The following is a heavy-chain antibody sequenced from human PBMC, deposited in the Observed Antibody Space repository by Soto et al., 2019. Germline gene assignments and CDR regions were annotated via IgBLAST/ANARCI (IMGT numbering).Heavy chain of an antibody. CDR3: ARHSVPRRAHYFDY. V-gene: IGHV3-66*04. J-gene: IGHJ4*02. Sequence: GGSLRLSCGASGFTVSSNDMSWVRQAPGKGLEWVSVIYSGGSTYYADSVKGRFIISRDDSKNTLFLQMNSLRAEDTAVYYCARHSVPRRAHYFDYWGQGALVTVSS. CDR1: GFTVSSND. CDR2: IYSGGST. D-gene: IGHD3-10*01.